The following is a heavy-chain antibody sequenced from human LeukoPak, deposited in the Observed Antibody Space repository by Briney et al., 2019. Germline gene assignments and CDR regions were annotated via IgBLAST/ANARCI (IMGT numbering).Heavy chain of an antibody. V-gene: IGHV4-59*01. J-gene: IGHJ5*02. CDR2: IFYSGST. D-gene: IGHD2-2*01. Sequence: SETLSLTCTVSGGSISSYYWSWIRQPPGKGLEWIGYIFYSGSTNYNPSLKSRVTISVDTSKNHFSLKLSSVTAADTAVYYCARRMGVPNNWLDPWGQGTLVTVSS. CDR3: ARRMGVPNNWLDP. CDR1: GGSISSYY.